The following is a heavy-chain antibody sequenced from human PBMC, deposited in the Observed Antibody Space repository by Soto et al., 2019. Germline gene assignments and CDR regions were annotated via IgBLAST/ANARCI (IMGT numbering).Heavy chain of an antibody. CDR3: AREVVAGEPDYYYYGMDV. CDR2: IIPIFGTA. CDR1: GGTFSSYA. V-gene: IGHV1-69*13. D-gene: IGHD6-19*01. Sequence: SVKVSCKASGGTFSSYAISWVRQAPGQGLEWMGGIIPIFGTANYAQKFQGRVTITADESTSTAYMELSSLRSEDTAVYYCAREVVAGEPDYYYYGMDVWGQGTTVTVSS. J-gene: IGHJ6*02.